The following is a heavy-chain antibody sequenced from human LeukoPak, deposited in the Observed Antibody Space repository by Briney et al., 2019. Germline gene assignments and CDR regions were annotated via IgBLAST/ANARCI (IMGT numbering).Heavy chain of an antibody. CDR3: ARGNIKFDY. J-gene: IGHJ4*02. CDR2: ISSSSDYI. V-gene: IGHV3-21*01. CDR1: GFTFSTYI. Sequence: PGGSLRLSRAASGFTFSTYIMNWVRQAPGKGLEWVSSISSSSDYIYYVDSVKGRFTISRDNAKNSLYLQMNSLRAEDTAVYYCARGNIKFDYWGQGTLATVSS.